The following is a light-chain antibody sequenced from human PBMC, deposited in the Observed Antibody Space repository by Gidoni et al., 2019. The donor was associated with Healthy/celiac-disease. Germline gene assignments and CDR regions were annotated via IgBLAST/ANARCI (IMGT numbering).Light chain of an antibody. CDR1: SSNIGAGYD. J-gene: IGLJ2*01. Sequence: QSVLTQPPSVSGAPGQRVTISCTGRSSNIGAGYDVHWYQKLPGTAPKLLIYGNSNLPSGVPDRFSGSKSGTSASLAITGLQAEDEADYYCQSYDSSLAGVFGGGTKLTVL. CDR3: QSYDSSLAGV. CDR2: GNS. V-gene: IGLV1-40*01.